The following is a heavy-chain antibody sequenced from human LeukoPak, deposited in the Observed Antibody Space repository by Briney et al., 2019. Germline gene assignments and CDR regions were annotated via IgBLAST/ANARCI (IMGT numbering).Heavy chain of an antibody. CDR3: ATSKSSSGWYWDY. Sequence: SETLSLTCTVSGGSISSGDYYWSWIRQPPGKGLEWIGYIYYNGSTYYNPSLKSRVTISVDTSKNQFSLKLSSVTAADTAVYYCATSKSSSGWYWDYWGQGTLVTVSS. V-gene: IGHV4-30-4*08. CDR1: GGSISSGDYY. D-gene: IGHD6-19*01. CDR2: IYYNGST. J-gene: IGHJ4*02.